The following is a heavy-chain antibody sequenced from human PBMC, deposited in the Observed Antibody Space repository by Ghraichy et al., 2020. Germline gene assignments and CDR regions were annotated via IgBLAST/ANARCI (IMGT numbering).Heavy chain of an antibody. CDR1: GGSVSSGSYY. Sequence: LSLTCTVSGGSVSSGSYYWSWIRQPPGKGLEWIGYIYYSGSTNYNPSLKSRVTISVDTSKNQFSLKLSSVTAADTAVYYCARDKYSSSWWTYYFDYWGQGTLVTVSS. CDR2: IYYSGST. J-gene: IGHJ4*02. D-gene: IGHD6-13*01. CDR3: ARDKYSSSWWTYYFDY. V-gene: IGHV4-61*01.